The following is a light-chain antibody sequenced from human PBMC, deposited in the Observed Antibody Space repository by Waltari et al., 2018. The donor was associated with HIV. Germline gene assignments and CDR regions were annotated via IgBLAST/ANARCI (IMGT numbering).Light chain of an antibody. CDR2: DAS. CDR1: QSVSSY. V-gene: IGKV3-11*01. Sequence: EIVLTQSPATLSLSPGERATLSCRASQSVSSYLAWYQQKPGQAPRLLIYDASNSATGIPARFSGSGSGTDFTLTISSLEPEDFAVYYCQQRSNWPPFTFGGGTKVEIK. J-gene: IGKJ4*01. CDR3: QQRSNWPPFT.